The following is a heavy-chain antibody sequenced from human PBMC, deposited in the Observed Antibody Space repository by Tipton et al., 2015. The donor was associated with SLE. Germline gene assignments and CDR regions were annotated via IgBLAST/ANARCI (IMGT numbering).Heavy chain of an antibody. V-gene: IGHV4-61*09. CDR1: GGSISSSSYY. Sequence: TLSLTCTVSGGSISSSSYYWSWIRQPAGKGLEWIGYIYTSGSTNYNPSLKSRVTISVDTSKNQFSLNLSSVTAADTAVYYCARHRLSYTFDIWGQGTMVTVSS. J-gene: IGHJ3*02. CDR3: ARHRLSYTFDI. D-gene: IGHD3-10*01. CDR2: IYTSGST.